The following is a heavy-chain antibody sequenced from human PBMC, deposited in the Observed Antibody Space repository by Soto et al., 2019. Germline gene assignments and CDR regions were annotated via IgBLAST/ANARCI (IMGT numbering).Heavy chain of an antibody. D-gene: IGHD2-15*01. J-gene: IGHJ4*02. CDR2: ISSDGSNK. CDR3: AKDRARTVAAFDS. Sequence: GGSLRLSCAASGFTFSNYGMHWVRQAPGKGLEWVAVISSDGSNKYYADSVKGRFTISRDNSKNTLYLQMNSLRADDTAVYYCAKDRARTVAAFDSWGQGNLVTVSS. V-gene: IGHV3-30*18. CDR1: GFTFSNYG.